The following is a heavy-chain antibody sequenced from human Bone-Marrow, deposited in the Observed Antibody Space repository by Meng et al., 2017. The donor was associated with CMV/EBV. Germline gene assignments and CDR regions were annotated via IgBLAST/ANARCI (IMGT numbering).Heavy chain of an antibody. CDR3: ARGGIQQQLVPGFWFDP. V-gene: IGHV4-31*02. D-gene: IGHD6-13*01. J-gene: IGHJ5*02. CDR1: SISSCGYY. CDR2: IYYSGST. Sequence: SISSCGYYWSWIRQHPGKGLEWIGYIYYSGSTYYNPSLKSRVTISVDTSKNQFSLKLSSVTAADTAVYYCARGGIQQQLVPGFWFDPWGQGTLVTVSS.